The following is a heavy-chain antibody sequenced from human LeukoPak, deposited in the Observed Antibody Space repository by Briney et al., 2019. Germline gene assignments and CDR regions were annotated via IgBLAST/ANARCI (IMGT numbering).Heavy chain of an antibody. CDR3: AKDGFGSSSGYYYYYMDV. D-gene: IGHD6-6*01. Sequence: GGSLRLSCAASGFTFSSYAMSWVRQAPGKGLEWVSAISGSGGSTYYADSVKGRFTISRDNSKNTLYLQMNSLRAEDTAVYYCAKDGFGSSSGYYYYYMDVWGKGTTVTVSS. CDR2: ISGSGGST. V-gene: IGHV3-23*01. J-gene: IGHJ6*03. CDR1: GFTFSSYA.